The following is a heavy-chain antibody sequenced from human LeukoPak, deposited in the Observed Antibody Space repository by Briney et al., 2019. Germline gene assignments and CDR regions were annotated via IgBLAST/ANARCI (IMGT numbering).Heavy chain of an antibody. CDR1: GYTFTSYG. V-gene: IGHV1-18*01. CDR3: ARDRRDYDSSGYREDY. CDR2: ISAYNGNT. Sequence: ASVKLSCKASGYTFTSYGISWVRQAPGQGLEWMGWISAYNGNTNYAQKLQGGVTMTTDTSTSTAYMELRSLRSDDTAVYYCARDRRDYDSSGYREDYWGQGTLVTVSS. D-gene: IGHD3-22*01. J-gene: IGHJ4*02.